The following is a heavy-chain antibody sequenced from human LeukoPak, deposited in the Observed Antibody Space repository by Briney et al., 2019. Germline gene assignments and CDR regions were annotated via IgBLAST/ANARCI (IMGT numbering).Heavy chain of an antibody. Sequence: PGGSLRLSCAASGFSVSSSYMYWVRQAPGKGLEWVAAISGSGCSTYYADSVKGRFTISRDNSKNTLYLQMNSLRAEDTAVYYCAKYFGSSSKWGQGTLVTVSS. D-gene: IGHD6-6*01. V-gene: IGHV3-23*01. CDR2: ISGSGCST. CDR1: GFSVSSSY. J-gene: IGHJ4*02. CDR3: AKYFGSSSK.